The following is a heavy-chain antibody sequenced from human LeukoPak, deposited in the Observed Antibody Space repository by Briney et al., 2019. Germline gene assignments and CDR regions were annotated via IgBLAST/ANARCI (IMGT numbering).Heavy chain of an antibody. CDR2: INSDGSST. V-gene: IGHV3-74*01. CDR1: GFTFCSYG. CDR3: TRGVAVNWFDP. J-gene: IGHJ5*02. Sequence: GGSLRLSYAASGFTFCSYGLHWVRQAPGKGLVCVSRINSDGSSTTYADSVKGRFTISRDNAKNTLYLQMNSLRAEDTAVYYCTRGVAVNWFDPWGQGTLVTVSS.